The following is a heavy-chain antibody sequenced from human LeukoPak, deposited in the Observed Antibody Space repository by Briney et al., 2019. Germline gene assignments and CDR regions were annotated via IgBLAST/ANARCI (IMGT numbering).Heavy chain of an antibody. CDR3: ARPPSRGYSSSFEY. Sequence: GESLKISCKGSGYSFATYWIAWVRQMPGKGLEWMGIIYPDESNIRYSPSFQGQDTISADKSISTAYLQWSSLKASDTAIYYCARPPSRGYSSSFEYWGQGTLVTVSS. V-gene: IGHV5-51*01. CDR1: GYSFATYW. D-gene: IGHD2-2*03. J-gene: IGHJ4*02. CDR2: IYPDESNI.